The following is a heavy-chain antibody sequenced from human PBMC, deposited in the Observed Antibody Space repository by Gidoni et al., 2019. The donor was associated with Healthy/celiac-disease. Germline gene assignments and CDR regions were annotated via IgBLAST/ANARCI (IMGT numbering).Heavy chain of an antibody. V-gene: IGHV3-33*01. CDR1: GFTFSSYG. CDR2: IWYDGSNK. J-gene: IGHJ4*02. Sequence: QVQLVESGGGVVQPGRSLRLSCAASGFTFSSYGMHWVRQAPGKGLEGVAVIWYDGSNKYYADSVKGRFTISRDNSKNTLYLQMNSLRAEDTAVYYCAGLRDGFSFDYWGQGTLVTVSS. D-gene: IGHD5-12*01. CDR3: AGLRDGFSFDY.